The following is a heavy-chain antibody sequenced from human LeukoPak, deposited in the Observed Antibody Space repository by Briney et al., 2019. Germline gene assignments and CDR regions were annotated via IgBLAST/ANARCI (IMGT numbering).Heavy chain of an antibody. CDR2: IKIKTDGGTT. J-gene: IGHJ6*03. V-gene: IGHV3-15*01. CDR3: TTATIFPTHFRDYYYYMDV. Sequence: GGSLRLSCAASGFTFSNAWLSWVRQAPGKGLEWVGRIKIKTDGGTTDYATPVKGRFTISRDDSKNTLYLQMNSLKTEDTAVYYCTTATIFPTHFRDYYYYMDVWGKGTTVTVSS. CDR1: GFTFSNAW. D-gene: IGHD3-9*01.